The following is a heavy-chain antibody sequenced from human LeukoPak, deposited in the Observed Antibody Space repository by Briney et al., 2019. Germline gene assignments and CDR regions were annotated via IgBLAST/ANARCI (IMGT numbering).Heavy chain of an antibody. J-gene: IGHJ3*02. CDR2: ISHVGIT. D-gene: IGHD1-1*01. Sequence: PSETLSLTCTVYGGSSSDYYWTWIRQPPGKGLEWIGEISHVGITNYSPSVQSRIKISIDPSNNQVSLKLTSLTAADTALYYCARFEYNGEAFDIWGQGTMVTVSS. V-gene: IGHV4-34*01. CDR1: GGSSSDYY. CDR3: ARFEYNGEAFDI.